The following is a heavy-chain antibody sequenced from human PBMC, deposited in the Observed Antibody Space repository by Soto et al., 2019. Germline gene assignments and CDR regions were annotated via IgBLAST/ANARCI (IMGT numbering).Heavy chain of an antibody. Sequence: QVQLVQSGAEVKKPGASVKVSCKASGYTFTSYAMHWVRQAPGQRLEWMGWINAGNGNTKYSQKFQGRVTITRDTSASTAYMELSSXXXEDTAVYYCARGGSLYWYFDLWGRGTLVTVSS. CDR1: GYTFTSYA. CDR3: ARGGSLYWYFDL. J-gene: IGHJ2*01. V-gene: IGHV1-3*01. D-gene: IGHD1-26*01. CDR2: INAGNGNT.